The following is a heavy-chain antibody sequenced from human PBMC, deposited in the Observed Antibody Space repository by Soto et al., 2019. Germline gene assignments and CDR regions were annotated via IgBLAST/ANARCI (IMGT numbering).Heavy chain of an antibody. D-gene: IGHD6-13*01. J-gene: IGHJ4*02. CDR3: ATSYGNAWYTY. Sequence: PGGSLRLCCAASGVTFSSYAVSWVRQAPEKGQEWIGYMQYTGFPHDNPSLKSRLTISVDRSKNQFTLQLISVTVVDAGVYYCATSYGNAWYTYWGKGTQVTVSS. CDR2: MQYTGFP. CDR1: GVTFSSYA. V-gene: IGHV4-59*01.